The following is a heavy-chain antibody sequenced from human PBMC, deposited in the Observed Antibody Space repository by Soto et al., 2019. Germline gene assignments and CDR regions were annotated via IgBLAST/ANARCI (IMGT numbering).Heavy chain of an antibody. D-gene: IGHD5-18*01. CDR1: GLTFSSYA. CDR3: ARDGLKRGYSYGLMKY. V-gene: IGHV3-30-3*01. CDR2: ISYDGSNK. Sequence: GGSLRLSCAASGLTFSSYAMHWVRQAPGKGLEWVAVISYDGSNKYYADSVKGRFTISRDNSKNTLYLQMNSLRAEDTAVYYCARDGLKRGYSYGLMKYWGQGTLVTVSS. J-gene: IGHJ4*02.